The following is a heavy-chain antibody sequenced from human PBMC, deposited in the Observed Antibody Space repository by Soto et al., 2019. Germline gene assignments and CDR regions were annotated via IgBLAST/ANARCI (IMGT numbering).Heavy chain of an antibody. CDR1: GFTFTNYA. V-gene: IGHV3-23*01. CDR2: LLRSGSTT. Sequence: GGSLRLSCAASGFTFTNYAMTWARQAPGKGLEWVSSLLRSGSTTYYADSVKGRFTISSDISANSLYLQMDSLRAEDTAVYYCAKDAVSGDGIWLLDSWGQGTVVTSPQ. J-gene: IGHJ4*02. CDR3: AKDAVSGDGIWLLDS. D-gene: IGHD4-17*01.